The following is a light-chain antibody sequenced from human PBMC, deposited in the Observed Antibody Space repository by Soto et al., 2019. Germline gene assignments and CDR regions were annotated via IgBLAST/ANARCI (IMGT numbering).Light chain of an antibody. CDR2: EVT. Sequence: QSVLTQPPSASVSPGQSVTISCTGTSSDVVGYNYVSWYQQYPGRAPKLMIYEVTKRPSGVPDRFSGSKSGNTASLPVSGLQAEDEADYYCSSYAASNNFYFVFGGGTKLTVL. CDR1: SSDVVGYNY. CDR3: SSYAASNNFYFV. V-gene: IGLV2-8*01. J-gene: IGLJ3*02.